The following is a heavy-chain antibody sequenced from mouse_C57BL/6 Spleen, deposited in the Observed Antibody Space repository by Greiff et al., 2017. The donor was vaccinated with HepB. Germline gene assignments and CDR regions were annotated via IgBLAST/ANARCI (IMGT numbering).Heavy chain of an antibody. D-gene: IGHD3-2*02. V-gene: IGHV1-26*01. CDR3: AGTAQALDY. CDR2: INPNNGGT. CDR1: GYTFTDYY. Sequence: VQLQQSGPELVKPGASVKISCKASGYTFTDYYMNWVKQSHGKSLEWIGDINPNNGGTSYNQKFKGKATLTVDKSSSTAYMELRSLTSEDSAVYYCAGTAQALDYWGQGTTLTVSS. J-gene: IGHJ2*01.